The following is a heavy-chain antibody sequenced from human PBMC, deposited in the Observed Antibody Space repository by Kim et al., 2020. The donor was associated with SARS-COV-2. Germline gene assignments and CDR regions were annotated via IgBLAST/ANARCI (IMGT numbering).Heavy chain of an antibody. Sequence: SVKVSCKASGGTFSSYAISWVRQAPGQGLEWMGGIIPIFGTANYAQKFQGRVTITADESTSTAYMELSSLRSEDTAVYYCARGYDFWSGYQTSYGMDVWGQGTTVTVSS. CDR1: GGTFSSYA. D-gene: IGHD3-3*01. J-gene: IGHJ6*02. CDR2: IIPIFGTA. CDR3: ARGYDFWSGYQTSYGMDV. V-gene: IGHV1-69*13.